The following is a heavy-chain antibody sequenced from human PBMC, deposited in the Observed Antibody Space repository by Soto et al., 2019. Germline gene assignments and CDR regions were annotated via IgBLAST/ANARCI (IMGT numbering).Heavy chain of an antibody. D-gene: IGHD2-21*01. CDR1: GFIISSYW. J-gene: IGHJ6*02. Sequence: PGESLKISCKGSGFIISSYWLGCVRQMPGKGLVWMGIIFPGDPDVRYNPSFQGQVTISADTSINTAYMQWTSLKASDTAMYYCARSIVSGLMCQPGLDVWGQGTTVTVSS. CDR2: IFPGDPDV. CDR3: ARSIVSGLMCQPGLDV. V-gene: IGHV5-51*01.